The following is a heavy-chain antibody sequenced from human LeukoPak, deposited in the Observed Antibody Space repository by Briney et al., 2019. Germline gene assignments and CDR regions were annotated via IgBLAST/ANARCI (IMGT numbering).Heavy chain of an antibody. CDR1: GGSISSYY. CDR2: IYYSGST. J-gene: IGHJ3*02. Sequence: PSETLSLTCTVSGGSISSYYWSWIRQPPGKGLEWIGYIYYSGSTNYNPSLKSRVTISVDTSKNQFSLKLSSVTAADTAVYYCASSPSQTGDDAFDIWAQGTMVTVSS. D-gene: IGHD7-27*01. V-gene: IGHV4-59*01. CDR3: ASSPSQTGDDAFDI.